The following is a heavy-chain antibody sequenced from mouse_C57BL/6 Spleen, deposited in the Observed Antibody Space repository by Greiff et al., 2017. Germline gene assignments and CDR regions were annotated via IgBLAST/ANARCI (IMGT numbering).Heavy chain of an antibody. Sequence: VQLQQSGPELVKPGASVKISCKASGYSFTGYYMNWVKQSPEKSLEWIGEIHPSTGGTNYNQKFKAKATLTVDNSSSTAYMQLKSLTSEDSAVYDCADCSGPGAWFAYWGQGTLVTVSA. D-gene: IGHD3-2*02. J-gene: IGHJ3*01. V-gene: IGHV1-42*01. CDR3: ADCSGPGAWFAY. CDR2: IHPSTGGT. CDR1: GYSFTGYY.